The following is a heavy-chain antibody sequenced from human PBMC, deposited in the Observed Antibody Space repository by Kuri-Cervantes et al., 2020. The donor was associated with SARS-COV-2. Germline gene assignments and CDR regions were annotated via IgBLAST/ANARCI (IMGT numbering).Heavy chain of an antibody. CDR3: ARDGYFDWLFQGDYFDY. J-gene: IGHJ4*02. CDR1: GFTVSSNE. Sequence: ETLSLTCAASGFTVSSNEMSWVRQAPGKGLEWVSSISGGSTYYADSRKGRFTISRDNSKNTLHLQMNSLRAEDTAVYYCARDGYFDWLFQGDYFDYWGQGTLVTVSS. CDR2: ISGGST. D-gene: IGHD3-9*01. V-gene: IGHV3-38-3*01.